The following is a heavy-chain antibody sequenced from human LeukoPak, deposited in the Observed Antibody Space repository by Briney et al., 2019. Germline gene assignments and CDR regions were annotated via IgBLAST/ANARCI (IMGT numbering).Heavy chain of an antibody. CDR1: GFTFSSYW. CDR2: IKQDGSEK. V-gene: IGHV3-7*01. CDR3: ARDSCSGGSCYSY. Sequence: GGSLRLSCAASGFTFSSYWMSWVRQAPGKGLEWVANIKQDGSEKYYVDSVKGRFTISRDNAKNSLYLQMNSLRAEDTAVCYCARDSCSGGSCYSYWGQGTLVTVSS. D-gene: IGHD2-15*01. J-gene: IGHJ4*02.